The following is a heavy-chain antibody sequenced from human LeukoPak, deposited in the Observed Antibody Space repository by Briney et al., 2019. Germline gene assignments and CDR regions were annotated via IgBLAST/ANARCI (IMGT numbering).Heavy chain of an antibody. CDR2: IIPIFGTA. Sequence: SVKVSCKASGGTFSSYAISWVRQAPGQGLEWMVGIIPIFGTANYAQKFQGRVTITTDESTSTAYMELSSLRSEDTAVYYCARERALKGDYYDSNDGEGIFDYWGQGTLVTVSS. V-gene: IGHV1-69*05. CDR3: ARERALKGDYYDSNDGEGIFDY. CDR1: GGTFSSYA. J-gene: IGHJ4*02. D-gene: IGHD3-22*01.